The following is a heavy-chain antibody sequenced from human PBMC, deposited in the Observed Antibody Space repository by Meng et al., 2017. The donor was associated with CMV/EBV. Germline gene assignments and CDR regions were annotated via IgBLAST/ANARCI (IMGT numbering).Heavy chain of an antibody. V-gene: IGHV1-2*02. CDR1: GYTFTGYY. Sequence: ASVKVSCKASGYTFTGYYMHWVRQAPGQGLEWMGWINPRTGGTDLAQRFQGSVTLTRDTSITTAYMEVRNLRSDDTAVYYCAADILRITAGDYWGQGTLVTVSS. D-gene: IGHD3-16*01. J-gene: IGHJ4*02. CDR3: AADILRITAGDY. CDR2: INPRTGGT.